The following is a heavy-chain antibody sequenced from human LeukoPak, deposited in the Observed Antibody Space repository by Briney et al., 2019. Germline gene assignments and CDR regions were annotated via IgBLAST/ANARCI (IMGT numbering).Heavy chain of an antibody. D-gene: IGHD6-19*01. Sequence: GRSLRLSCAASGFTFSSYAMHWVRQAPGKGLEGVAVISYDGSYKYYADSVKGRFTISRDNSKNTLYLQMNSLRAEDTAVYYCARDSGYSSGWYHFDYWGQGTLVTVSS. CDR1: GFTFSSYA. J-gene: IGHJ4*02. CDR3: ARDSGYSSGWYHFDY. V-gene: IGHV3-30*04. CDR2: ISYDGSYK.